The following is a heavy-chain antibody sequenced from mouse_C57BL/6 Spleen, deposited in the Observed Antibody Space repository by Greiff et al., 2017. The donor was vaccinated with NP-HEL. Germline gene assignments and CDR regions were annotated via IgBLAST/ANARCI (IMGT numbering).Heavy chain of an antibody. Sequence: EVQGVESGGGLVQPGGSLKLSCAASGFTFSDYGMAWVRQAPRKGPEWVAFISNLAYSIYYADTVTGRFTISRENAKNTLYLEMSSLRSEDTAMYYCARQGDYDEAWFAYWGQGTLVTVSA. CDR2: ISNLAYSI. J-gene: IGHJ3*01. D-gene: IGHD2-4*01. CDR3: ARQGDYDEAWFAY. CDR1: GFTFSDYG. V-gene: IGHV5-15*01.